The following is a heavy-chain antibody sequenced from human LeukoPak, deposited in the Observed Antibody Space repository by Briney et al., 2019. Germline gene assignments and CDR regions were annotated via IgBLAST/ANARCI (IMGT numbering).Heavy chain of an antibody. D-gene: IGHD3-9*01. CDR1: GFTFSSYA. J-gene: IGHJ4*02. Sequence: GGSLRLSCAASGFTFSSYAMRWVRQAPGKGLEWVSAISGSGGSTYYADSVKGRFTISRDNSKNTLYLQMNSLRAEDTAVYYCAKRMYYDILTGYSTEYYFDYWGQGTLVTVSS. V-gene: IGHV3-23*01. CDR3: AKRMYYDILTGYSTEYYFDY. CDR2: ISGSGGST.